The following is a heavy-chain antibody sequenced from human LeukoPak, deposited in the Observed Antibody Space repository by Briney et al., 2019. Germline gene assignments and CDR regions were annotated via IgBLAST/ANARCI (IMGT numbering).Heavy chain of an antibody. Sequence: GGSLRLSCAASGFTSSDYYMSWIRQAPGKGLEWVSYISSSSSYTNYADSVKGRFTISRDNAKNSLYLQMNSLRAEDTAVYYCARGYGDYGRYFQHWGQGTLVTVSS. CDR2: ISSSSSYT. V-gene: IGHV3-11*06. CDR3: ARGYGDYGRYFQH. D-gene: IGHD4-17*01. J-gene: IGHJ1*01. CDR1: GFTSSDYY.